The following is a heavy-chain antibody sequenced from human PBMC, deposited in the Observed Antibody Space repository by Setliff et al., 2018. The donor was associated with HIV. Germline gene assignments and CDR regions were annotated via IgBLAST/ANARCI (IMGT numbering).Heavy chain of an antibody. CDR2: ISSSGSTI. CDR1: GFTFSSYA. J-gene: IGHJ4*02. CDR3: ARCYGDYSCDF. D-gene: IGHD4-17*01. Sequence: GGSLRLSCAASGFTFSSYAMSWVRQAPGKGLEWVSYISSSGSTIYYADSVKGRFTISRDNAKNSLYLQMNSLRAEDTAVYYCARCYGDYSCDFWGQGSLVTVSS. V-gene: IGHV3-48*04.